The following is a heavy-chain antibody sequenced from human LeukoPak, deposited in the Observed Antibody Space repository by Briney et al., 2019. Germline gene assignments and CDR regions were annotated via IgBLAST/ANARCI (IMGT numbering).Heavy chain of an antibody. CDR2: INHSGST. Sequence: PSETLSLTCAVYGGSFSGYYWSWIRQPPGKGLEWIGQINHSGSTNYNPSLKSRVTISVDTSKNRFSLKLTSVTAADTAVYYCARVTGYIVEDYFDYWGQGTLVTVSS. J-gene: IGHJ4*02. CDR1: GGSFSGYY. D-gene: IGHD3-22*01. CDR3: ARVTGYIVEDYFDY. V-gene: IGHV4-34*01.